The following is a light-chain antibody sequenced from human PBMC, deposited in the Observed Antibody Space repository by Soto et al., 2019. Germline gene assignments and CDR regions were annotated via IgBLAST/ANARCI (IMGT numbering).Light chain of an antibody. Sequence: ERATLSCRASQRATKNLVWFQQKVGQAPRLLIYGGASRATGIPARFSGSGSGTEFTLTISSLQYAEVGVYYCRQYYEFPPCPFGEGTKV. V-gene: IGKV3-15*01. CDR3: RQYYEFPPCP. CDR2: GGA. J-gene: IGKJ1*01. CDR1: QRATKN.